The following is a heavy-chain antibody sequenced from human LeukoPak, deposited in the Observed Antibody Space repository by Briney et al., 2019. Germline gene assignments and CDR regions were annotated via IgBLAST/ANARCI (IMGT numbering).Heavy chain of an antibody. CDR3: ARVPNSGSFFFDY. Sequence: SETLSLTCTVSGGSISSYYWSWIRQPPGKGLEWIGYIYYSGSTNYNPSLKGRVTISVDTSKNQFSLKLSSVTAADTAVYYCARVPNSGSFFFDYWGQGTLVTVSS. J-gene: IGHJ4*02. V-gene: IGHV4-59*01. CDR2: IYYSGST. CDR1: GGSISSYY. D-gene: IGHD1-26*01.